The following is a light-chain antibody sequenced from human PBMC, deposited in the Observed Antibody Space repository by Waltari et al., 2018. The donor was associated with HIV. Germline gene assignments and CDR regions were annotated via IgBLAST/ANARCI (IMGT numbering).Light chain of an antibody. CDR3: QSYDSSLSGPRV. CDR1: SSNIGAGYD. CDR2: GNS. V-gene: IGLV1-40*01. J-gene: IGLJ1*01. Sequence: QSVLTQPPSVSGAPGQRVTISCTGSSSNIGAGYDVHWYQQLPGTAPKLLIYGNSIRPSGVPDRFSGSKSGTSASLAITGLQAEDEADYYCQSYDSSLSGPRVFGTGTKVTVL.